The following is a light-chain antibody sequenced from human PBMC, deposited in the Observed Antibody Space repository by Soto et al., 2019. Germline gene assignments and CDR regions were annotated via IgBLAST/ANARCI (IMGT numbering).Light chain of an antibody. V-gene: IGLV1-47*02. CDR3: SSYTSGTSYV. CDR1: FSNIGSNY. Sequence: QSVLTQPPSASGTPGQRVTISCSGRFSNIGSNYVYWYQQLPGTAPKLLIFTNDQRTSGVPGRFSGSKSGTSASLAISGLRSEDEADYYCSSYTSGTSYVFGTGTKLTVL. CDR2: TND. J-gene: IGLJ1*01.